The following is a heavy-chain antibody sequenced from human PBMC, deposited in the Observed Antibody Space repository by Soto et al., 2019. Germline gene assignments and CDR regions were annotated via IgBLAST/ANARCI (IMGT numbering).Heavy chain of an antibody. CDR3: ARDPRLLWFGEFDTCDY. Sequence: GGSLRLSCAASGFTFSSYAMHWVRQAPGKGLEWVAVISYDGSNKYYADSVKGRFTISRDNSKNTLYLQMNSLRAEDTAVYYCARDPRLLWFGEFDTCDYWGQGTLVTVSS. V-gene: IGHV3-30-3*01. CDR1: GFTFSSYA. J-gene: IGHJ4*02. CDR2: ISYDGSNK. D-gene: IGHD3-10*01.